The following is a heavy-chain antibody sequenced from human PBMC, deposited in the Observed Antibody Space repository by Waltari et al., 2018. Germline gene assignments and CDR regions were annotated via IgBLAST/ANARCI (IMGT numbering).Heavy chain of an antibody. CDR3: ARSGGIWWLDL. V-gene: IGHV3-7*01. J-gene: IGHJ2*01. CDR2: TKQDESEK. Sequence: EMQLVESGGGLVQPGESLRLSCAASGFTFSSYWMAWVRQAPGKGLEWLANTKQDESEKFYAGSVRGRFTVSTDNAKSSLYLEMNSLRVEDTAVYYCARSGGIWWLDLWGRGTLVTVSS. CDR1: GFTFSSYW. D-gene: IGHD2-8*02.